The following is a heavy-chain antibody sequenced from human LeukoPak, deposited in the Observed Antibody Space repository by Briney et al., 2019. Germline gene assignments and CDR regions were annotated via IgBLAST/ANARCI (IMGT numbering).Heavy chain of an antibody. CDR2: SSSSSSYI. D-gene: IGHD5-24*01. J-gene: IGHJ6*02. CDR1: GFTFSSYS. Sequence: PGGSLRLSCAASGFTFSSYSMNWVRQAPGKGLEWVSSSSSSSSYIYYADSVKGRFTISRDNAKNSLYLQMNSLRAEDTAVYYCARDLEVATIDYYYGMDVWGQGTTVTVSS. V-gene: IGHV3-21*01. CDR3: ARDLEVATIDYYYGMDV.